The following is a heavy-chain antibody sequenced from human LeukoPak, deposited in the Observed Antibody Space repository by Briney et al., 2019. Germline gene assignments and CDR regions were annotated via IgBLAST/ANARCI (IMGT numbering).Heavy chain of an antibody. CDR2: IDYSGNT. Sequence: SETLSLTCTVSGGSIRTSSYNWGWIRQPPGTGLEWIGSIDYSGNTYYNPSLKSRVTISVDTPKNQFSLNLSSVTAADTAVYYCARPPGIAVAWFDPWGQGTLVTVSS. J-gene: IGHJ5*02. CDR1: GGSIRTSSYN. V-gene: IGHV4-39*01. CDR3: ARPPGIAVAWFDP. D-gene: IGHD6-19*01.